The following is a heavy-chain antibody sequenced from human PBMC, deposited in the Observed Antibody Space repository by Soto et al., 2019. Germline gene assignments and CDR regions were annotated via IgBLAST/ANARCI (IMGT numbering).Heavy chain of an antibody. CDR1: GFMFSNYP. Sequence: EVQLLASGGDLVRPGGSLRLSCAGSGFMFSNYPMSWVRQAPGKGPEWVAAIKAAGGDTYYADSVKGRFTISRDNINDMLYLQMNSLTVEDTAMYYCKRDVVASSPPGADYWGQGTLVTVSS. CDR3: KRDVVASSPPGADY. D-gene: IGHD5-12*01. J-gene: IGHJ4*02. CDR2: IKAAGGDT. V-gene: IGHV3-23*01.